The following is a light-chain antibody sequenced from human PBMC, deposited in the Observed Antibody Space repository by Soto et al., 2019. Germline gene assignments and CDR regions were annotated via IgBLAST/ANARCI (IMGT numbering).Light chain of an antibody. V-gene: IGKV1-39*01. Sequence: DIQMTQSPSSLSASVGDRVTITCRASQSISTYLNWYQQKSGNAPKLLIYDVSTLQTGVPSRFSGSGSGTDFTLTISSLQPEDFATYYCQQIYISPRTFGQGTKVEIK. CDR2: DVS. J-gene: IGKJ1*01. CDR3: QQIYISPRT. CDR1: QSISTY.